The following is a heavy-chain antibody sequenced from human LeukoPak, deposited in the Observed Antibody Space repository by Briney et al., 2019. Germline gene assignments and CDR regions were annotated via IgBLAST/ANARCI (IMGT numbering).Heavy chain of an antibody. D-gene: IGHD3-10*01. CDR3: AKAGVLWFGELAGDYFDY. Sequence: PGRSLSLSCAASGFTFSSYGMHWVRQAPGKGLEWVAVISYDGSNKYYADSVKGRFTISRDNSKNTLYLQMNSLRAEDTAVYYCAKAGVLWFGELAGDYFDYWGQGTLVTVSS. CDR2: ISYDGSNK. J-gene: IGHJ4*02. CDR1: GFTFSSYG. V-gene: IGHV3-30*18.